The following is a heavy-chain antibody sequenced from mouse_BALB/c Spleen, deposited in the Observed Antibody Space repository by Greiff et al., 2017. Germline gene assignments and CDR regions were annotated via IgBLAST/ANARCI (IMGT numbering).Heavy chain of an antibody. CDR1: GFTFSSYA. CDR3: ARHEDLYAMDY. Sequence: EVHLVESGGGLVKPGGSLKLSCAASGFTFSSYAMSWVRQTPEKRLEWVATISSGGSYTYYPDSVKGRFTISRDNAKNTLYLQMSSLRSEDTAMYYCARHEDLYAMDYWGQGTSVTVSS. J-gene: IGHJ4*01. CDR2: ISSGGSYT. V-gene: IGHV5-9-3*01.